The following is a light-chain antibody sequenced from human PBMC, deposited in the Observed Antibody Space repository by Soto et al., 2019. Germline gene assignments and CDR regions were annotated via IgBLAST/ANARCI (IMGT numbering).Light chain of an antibody. CDR2: KVS. V-gene: IGLV2-14*01. CDR3: ETWTSNTRV. Sequence: QSALTQPASVSGSPGQSITIPCTGTSSDVGGYNYVSWYQQHPGRAPKLVIYKVSDRPSGVSSRFSASKSGNTTSLTISGLQAEDEADYYCETWTSNTRVFGGGTKLTVL. J-gene: IGLJ3*02. CDR1: SSDVGGYNY.